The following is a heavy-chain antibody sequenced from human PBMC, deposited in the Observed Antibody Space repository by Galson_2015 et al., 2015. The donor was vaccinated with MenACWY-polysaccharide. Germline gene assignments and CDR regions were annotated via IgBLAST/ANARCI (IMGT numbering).Heavy chain of an antibody. CDR1: GGAFSVYY. CDR2: INHSGSN. Sequence: VTLSRACAVYGGAFSVYYWCWLRQPPGDGLEWIGEINHSGSNTYNPSLKRRVTISVDTSKNKFPLKLSSVTAADAAVYYCGGYRSSSGGSVDYWGQGTLVTVSS. V-gene: IGHV4-34*01. D-gene: IGHD6-6*01. J-gene: IGHJ4*02. CDR3: GGYRSSSGGSVDY.